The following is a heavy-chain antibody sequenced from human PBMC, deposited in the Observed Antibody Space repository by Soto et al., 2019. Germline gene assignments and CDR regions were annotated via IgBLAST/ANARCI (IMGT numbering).Heavy chain of an antibody. D-gene: IGHD6-19*01. Sequence: ASVKVSCKASGYTFTSYGISWVRQAPGQGLEWMGWISAYNGNTNYAQKLQGRVTMTTDTSTSTAYMELRSLRSDDMAVYYCARDSPSIAVAGIYYYYGMDVWGQGTTVTVSS. CDR3: ARDSPSIAVAGIYYYYGMDV. CDR1: GYTFTSYG. CDR2: ISAYNGNT. J-gene: IGHJ6*02. V-gene: IGHV1-18*03.